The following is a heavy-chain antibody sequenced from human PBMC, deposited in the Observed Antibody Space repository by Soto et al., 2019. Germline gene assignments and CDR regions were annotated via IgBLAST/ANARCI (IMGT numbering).Heavy chain of an antibody. CDR3: ASKFGELLADSFDI. D-gene: IGHD3-10*01. CDR2: IYHSGSI. J-gene: IGHJ3*02. V-gene: IGHV4-4*02. CDR1: NAPISSRKW. Sequence: LDTLSLTCTVSNAPISSRKWWTWVRQTPGKGLEWIGEIYHSGSINHNPSLKSRVTMSVDKSKNQFSLKMTSVTAADTGVYYCASKFGELLADSFDICGQGTGVT.